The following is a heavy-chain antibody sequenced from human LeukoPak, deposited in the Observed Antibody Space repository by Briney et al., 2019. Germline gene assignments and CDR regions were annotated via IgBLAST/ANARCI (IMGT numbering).Heavy chain of an antibody. CDR1: GFTFSSYE. V-gene: IGHV3-48*03. D-gene: IGHD2-2*01. CDR3: ARDIVVVPAARDY. J-gene: IGHJ4*02. Sequence: GGSLRLSCAASGFTFSSYEMNWVRQAPGKGLEWVSYISSSGSTIYYADSVKGRFTISRDNAKKSLYLQMNSLRAEDTAVYYCARDIVVVPAARDYWGQGTLVTVSS. CDR2: ISSSGSTI.